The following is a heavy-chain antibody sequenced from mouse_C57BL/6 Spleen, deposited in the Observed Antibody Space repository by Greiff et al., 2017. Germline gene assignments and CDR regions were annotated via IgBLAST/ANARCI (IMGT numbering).Heavy chain of an antibody. CDR1: GYSFTGYY. D-gene: IGHD2-4*01. J-gene: IGHJ1*03. CDR3: ARSRDYDGWYFDV. CDR2: INPSTGGT. Sequence: VQLQQSGPELVKPGASVKISCKASGYSFTGYYMNWVKQSPEKSLEWIGEINPSTGGTTYNQKFKAKDTLTVDKSSSTAYMQLQSLTSEDSAVYYCARSRDYDGWYFDVWGTGTTVTVSS. V-gene: IGHV1-42*01.